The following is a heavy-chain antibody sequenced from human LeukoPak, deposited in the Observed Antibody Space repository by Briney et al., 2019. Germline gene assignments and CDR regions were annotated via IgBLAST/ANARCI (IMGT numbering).Heavy chain of an antibody. Sequence: ASVKVSCKASGYTFTNYGISWVRQAPGQGLEWMGWISAYSGDTNYAQKFQGRVTMTRDTSTSTAYMELRSLRSDATAVYYCARDPGSYGDAFDIWGQGTMVTVSA. CDR3: ARDPGSYGDAFDI. CDR2: ISAYSGDT. J-gene: IGHJ3*02. CDR1: GYTFTNYG. D-gene: IGHD3-16*01. V-gene: IGHV1-18*01.